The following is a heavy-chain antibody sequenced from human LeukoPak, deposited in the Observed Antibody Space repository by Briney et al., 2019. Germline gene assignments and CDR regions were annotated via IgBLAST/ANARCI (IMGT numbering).Heavy chain of an antibody. CDR1: GGTFSSYA. CDR2: IIPIFGTT. J-gene: IGHJ3*02. Sequence: SVKVSCKASGGTFSSYAISWVRQTPGQGLEWMGGIIPIFGTTTYAQKFLGRVTITADKSTSTAYMEVSSLRSEDTAVYFCARAGTTDSGDAFDIWGQGTAVTVSS. CDR3: ARAGTTDSGDAFDI. V-gene: IGHV1-69*06. D-gene: IGHD1/OR15-1a*01.